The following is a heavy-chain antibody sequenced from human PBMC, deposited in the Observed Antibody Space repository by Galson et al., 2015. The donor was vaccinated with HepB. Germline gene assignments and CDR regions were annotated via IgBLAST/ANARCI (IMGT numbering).Heavy chain of an antibody. CDR1: GLTTYA. Sequence: SVKVSCKASGLTTYAINWVRQAPGQGLEWMGWISPYNANTNYARKFQGRVTMTTDTSTRTSYMELRSLRSDDTAVDYCARNLYGYGDYADDYWGQGTLVTVSS. D-gene: IGHD4-17*01. J-gene: IGHJ4*02. V-gene: IGHV1-18*01. CDR2: ISPYNANT. CDR3: ARNLYGYGDYADDY.